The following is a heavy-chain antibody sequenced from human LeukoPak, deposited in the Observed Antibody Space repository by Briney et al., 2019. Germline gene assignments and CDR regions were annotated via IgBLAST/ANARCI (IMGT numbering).Heavy chain of an antibody. J-gene: IGHJ4*02. D-gene: IGHD6-13*01. CDR1: GDSVSSNSAA. CDR2: TYYRSKWYN. CDR3: ARYYSSTFDY. Sequence: SQTLSLTCAISGDSVSSNSAAWNWLRQSPSRGLEWLGRTYYRSKWYNDYAVSVKSRITINPDTSKNQFSLQLNFVTPDDTALYFCARYYSSTFDYWGQGTQVTVSS. V-gene: IGHV6-1*01.